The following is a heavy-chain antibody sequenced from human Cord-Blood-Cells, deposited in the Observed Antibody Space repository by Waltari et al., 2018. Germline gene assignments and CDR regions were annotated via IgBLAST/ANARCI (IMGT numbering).Heavy chain of an antibody. CDR1: GGSSSGYY. D-gene: IGHD1-26*01. CDR2: INHSGST. CDR3: ARTVYSGSSFDY. J-gene: IGHJ4*02. V-gene: IGHV4-34*01. Sequence: QVQLQQWGAGLLKPSATLSLTCAVYGGSSSGYYWTWIRQPPGKGLEWIGEINHSGSTNYNPSLKSRVTISVDTSKNQFSLKLSSVTAADTAVYYCARTVYSGSSFDYWGQGTLVTVSS.